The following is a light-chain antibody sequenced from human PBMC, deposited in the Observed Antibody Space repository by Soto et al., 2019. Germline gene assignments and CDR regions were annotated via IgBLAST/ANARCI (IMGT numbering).Light chain of an antibody. Sequence: QSVLTQPASVSGSPGQSITISCTGTSSDVGGYNYVSWYQQHPGKAPKLMIYEVSNRPSGISNRFSGSKSGNTASLTISGLPAEDEADYYCSSYTGSSTPYVFGPGTKLIVL. CDR1: SSDVGGYNY. CDR3: SSYTGSSTPYV. CDR2: EVS. V-gene: IGLV2-14*01. J-gene: IGLJ1*01.